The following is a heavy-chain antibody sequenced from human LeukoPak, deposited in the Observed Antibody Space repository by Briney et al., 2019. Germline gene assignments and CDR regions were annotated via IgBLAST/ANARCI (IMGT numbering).Heavy chain of an antibody. Sequence: GGSLRLSCAASGFTFSSYAMSWVRQAPGKGLEWVSAISGSGGSTYYADSVKGRFTISRDNAKNTLYLQMNSLRAEDTAVYYCARVGYCGSGTFDYWGQEPWSPSPQ. D-gene: IGHD3-10*01. V-gene: IGHV3-23*01. CDR3: ARVGYCGSGTFDY. CDR1: GFTFSSYA. J-gene: IGHJ4*01. CDR2: ISGSGGST.